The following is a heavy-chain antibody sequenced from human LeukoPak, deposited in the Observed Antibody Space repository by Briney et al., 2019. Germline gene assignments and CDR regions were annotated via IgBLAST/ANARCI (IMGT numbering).Heavy chain of an antibody. CDR2: IYHSGST. J-gene: IGHJ4*02. CDR1: GGSISSSNW. Sequence: SGTLSLTCAVSGGSISSSNWWSWVRQPPGKGLEWIGEIYHSGSTNYNPSLKSRVTISVDKSKNQFSLKLSSVTAADTAVYYCAREGAYSSSWYNGIGYFDYWGQGTLVTVSS. V-gene: IGHV4-4*02. D-gene: IGHD6-13*01. CDR3: AREGAYSSSWYNGIGYFDY.